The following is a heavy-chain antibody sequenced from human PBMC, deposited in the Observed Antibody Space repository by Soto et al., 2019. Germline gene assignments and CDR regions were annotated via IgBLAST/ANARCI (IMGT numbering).Heavy chain of an antibody. CDR3: ALTFPSIAAAGTGYYYYGMDV. Sequence: SETLSLTCTVSGGSISSSSYYWGWIRQPPGEGLEWIGSIYYSGSTYYNPSLKSRVTISVDTSKNQFSLKLSSVTAADTAVYYCALTFPSIAAAGTGYYYYGMDVWGQGTTVTVSS. D-gene: IGHD6-13*01. CDR1: GGSISSSSYY. CDR2: IYYSGST. J-gene: IGHJ6*02. V-gene: IGHV4-39*01.